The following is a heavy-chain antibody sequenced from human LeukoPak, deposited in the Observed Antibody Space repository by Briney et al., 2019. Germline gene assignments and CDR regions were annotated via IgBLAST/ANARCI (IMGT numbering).Heavy chain of an antibody. D-gene: IGHD5-24*01. CDR3: ARERVVRWLQLVPY. CDR1: GFTFSSYD. Sequence: GGSLRLSCAASGFTFSSYDMHWVRQATGKGLEWVSAIGTAGDTYYPGSVKGRFTISRENAKNSLYLQMNSLRAGDTAVYYCARERVVRWLQLVPYWGQGTLVTVSS. CDR2: IGTAGDT. J-gene: IGHJ4*02. V-gene: IGHV3-13*01.